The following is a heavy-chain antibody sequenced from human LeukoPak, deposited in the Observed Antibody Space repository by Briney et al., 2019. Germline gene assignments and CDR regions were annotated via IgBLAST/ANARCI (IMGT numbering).Heavy chain of an antibody. V-gene: IGHV1-18*01. Sequence: ASVKVSCKASGYTFTSYGISWVRQAPGQGLEWMGWISAYNGNTNYAQKLQGRVTMTTDTSTSTAYMELRSLRSDDTAVYYCARSYYYDSSGPCDYWGQGTLVTVSS. CDR1: GYTFTSYG. D-gene: IGHD3-22*01. CDR2: ISAYNGNT. CDR3: ARSYYYDSSGPCDY. J-gene: IGHJ4*02.